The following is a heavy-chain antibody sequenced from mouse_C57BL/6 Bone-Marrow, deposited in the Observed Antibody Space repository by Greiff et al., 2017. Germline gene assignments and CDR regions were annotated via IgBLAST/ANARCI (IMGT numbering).Heavy chain of an antibody. V-gene: IGHV1-72*01. CDR3: ARAGRDGPNWYFDV. Sequence: QVQLQQPGAELVKPGASVKLSCKASGYTFTSYWMHWVKQRPGRGLEWIGRIDPNSGGTKYNEKFKSKATLTVDKPSSTAYMQRSSLTSADSAVYYCARAGRDGPNWYFDVWGTGTTVTVSS. CDR2: IDPNSGGT. CDR1: GYTFTSYW. J-gene: IGHJ1*03. D-gene: IGHD2-3*01.